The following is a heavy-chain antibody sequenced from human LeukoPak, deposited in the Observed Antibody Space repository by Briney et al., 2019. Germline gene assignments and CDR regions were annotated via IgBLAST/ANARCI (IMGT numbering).Heavy chain of an antibody. CDR1: GGSISSSSYY. CDR2: IYYSGST. CDR3: ARQRRDYDFWSGYSTIDY. J-gene: IGHJ4*02. Sequence: SETLSLTCTVSGGSISSSSYYWGWIRQPPGKGLEWIGSIYYSGSTYYNPSLKSRVTISVDTSKNQFSLKLSSVTAADTAVYYCARQRRDYDFWSGYSTIDYWGQGTLVTVSS. V-gene: IGHV4-39*01. D-gene: IGHD3-3*01.